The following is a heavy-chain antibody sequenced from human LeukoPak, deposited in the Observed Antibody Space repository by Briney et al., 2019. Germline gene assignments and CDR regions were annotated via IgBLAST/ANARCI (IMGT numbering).Heavy chain of an antibody. J-gene: IGHJ4*02. D-gene: IGHD3-22*01. CDR3: ARLVSYYDTTSRYYFDY. CDR1: SYSISSGYF. Sequence: PSETLPLTCDVSSYSISSGYFWGWIRQPPGKGLEWIGSIYHSGSTYYNPSLKSRVTISVDTSKNQFSLRLSSVTAADTSVYYCARLVSYYDTTSRYYFDYWGQGTLVTVSS. V-gene: IGHV4-38-2*01. CDR2: IYHSGST.